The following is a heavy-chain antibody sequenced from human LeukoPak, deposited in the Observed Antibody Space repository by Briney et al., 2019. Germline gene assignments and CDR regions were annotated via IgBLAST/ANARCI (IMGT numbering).Heavy chain of an antibody. CDR2: IKQDGSEK. J-gene: IGHJ4*02. CDR3: ARGKYYYDSTGYYPGGDY. Sequence: GGSLRLSCAASGFTFSSYWMSWVRQAPGKGLEWVANIKQDGSEKYYVDSMKGRFTISRDNAKNSLYLQMNSLRAEDTAVYYCARGKYYYDSTGYYPGGDYWGQGTLVTVSS. CDR1: GFTFSSYW. D-gene: IGHD3-22*01. V-gene: IGHV3-7*01.